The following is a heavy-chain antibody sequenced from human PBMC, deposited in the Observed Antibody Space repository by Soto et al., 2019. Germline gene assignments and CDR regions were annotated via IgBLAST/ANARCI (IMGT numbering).Heavy chain of an antibody. CDR2: INPKSGGT. CDR1: GYSFTDYH. J-gene: IGHJ6*02. Sequence: ASVKVSCKASGYSFTDYHIHWVRQAPGQGLEWLGRINPKSGGTSTAQKFQGWVTMTRDRSISTVYMELTRLRSDGTAVYFCARGHSTDCSNGVCSFFYNHEMDVWGQGTMVTVSS. CDR3: ARGHSTDCSNGVCSFFYNHEMDV. D-gene: IGHD2-8*01. V-gene: IGHV1-2*04.